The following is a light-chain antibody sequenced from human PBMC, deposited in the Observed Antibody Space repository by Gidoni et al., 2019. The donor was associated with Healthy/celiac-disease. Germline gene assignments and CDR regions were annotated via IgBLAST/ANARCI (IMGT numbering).Light chain of an antibody. V-gene: IGLV1-44*01. CDR2: SNN. J-gene: IGLJ1*01. Sequence: QSVLTQPPSASGTPGHRVPISCSGSSSNIGRNTVNWYQQLPRTAPKLLIYSNNQRPSGVPDRFSGSKSGTSASLAISGLQSEDEADYYCAAWDDSLNGYVFGTGTKVTVL. CDR3: AAWDDSLNGYV. CDR1: SSNIGRNT.